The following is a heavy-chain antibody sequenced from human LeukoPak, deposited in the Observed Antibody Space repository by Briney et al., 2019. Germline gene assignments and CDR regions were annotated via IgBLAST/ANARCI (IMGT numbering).Heavy chain of an antibody. V-gene: IGHV3-30*02. CDR2: IWYDGSNE. D-gene: IGHD3-22*01. J-gene: IGHJ4*02. CDR3: AKRYYDTSGYYSLGY. CDR1: GFTFRSYG. Sequence: GGSLRLSCAASGFTFRSYGMHWVRQAPGKGLEWVAVIWYDGSNEYYADSVKGRFTISRDSSKNTLYLQMGSLRAEDTAVYYCAKRYYDTSGYYSLGYWGQGTLATVSS.